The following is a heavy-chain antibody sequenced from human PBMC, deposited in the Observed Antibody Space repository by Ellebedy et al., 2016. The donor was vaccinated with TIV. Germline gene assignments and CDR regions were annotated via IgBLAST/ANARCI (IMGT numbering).Heavy chain of an antibody. Sequence: ASVKVSCKASGGTFNRHAINWVRQDPGQGLEWMGGIIPIFGAASYAQKFLGRITITADESTSTAYMELRSLRSDDTAVYYCARYSYDILTGDNARFDNWGQGTLVTVSS. J-gene: IGHJ4*02. D-gene: IGHD3-9*01. CDR3: ARYSYDILTGDNARFDN. CDR1: GGTFNRHA. V-gene: IGHV1-69*13. CDR2: IIPIFGAA.